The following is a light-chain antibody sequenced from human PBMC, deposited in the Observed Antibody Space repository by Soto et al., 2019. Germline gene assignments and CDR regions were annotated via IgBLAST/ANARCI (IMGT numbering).Light chain of an antibody. J-gene: IGKJ1*01. V-gene: IGKV3-20*01. CDR3: QQYGSSPWT. Sequence: EIVLTQSPGTLSLSPGERATLSCRASQSVSSSYLARYQQKPGKAPRRLIYRASSRATGIPDRFSGSGSGTDFTLTISRLEPEDFAVYYCQQYGSSPWTFGQGTKVEIK. CDR2: RAS. CDR1: QSVSSSY.